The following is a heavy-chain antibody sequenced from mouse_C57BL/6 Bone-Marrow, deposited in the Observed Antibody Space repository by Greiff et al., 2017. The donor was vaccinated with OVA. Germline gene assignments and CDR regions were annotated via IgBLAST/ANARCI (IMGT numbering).Heavy chain of an antibody. J-gene: IGHJ3*01. CDR2: IDPENGDT. CDR1: GFNIKDDY. CDR3: TDWAAWFAY. Sequence: VQLQQSGAELVRPGASVKLSCTASGFNIKDDYMHWVKQRPEQGLEWIGWIDPENGDTEYASKFQVKATITADPSSHTAYLELSSLTSGDTAVYYCTDWAAWFAYWGQGTLVTVSA. D-gene: IGHD3-3*01. V-gene: IGHV14-4*01.